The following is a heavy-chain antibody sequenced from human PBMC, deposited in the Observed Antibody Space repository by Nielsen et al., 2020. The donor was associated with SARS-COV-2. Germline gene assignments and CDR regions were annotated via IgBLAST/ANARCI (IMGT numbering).Heavy chain of an antibody. CDR2: ISSSGSTI. Sequence: GGSLRLSCAASGFTFSSYEMNWVRQAPGKGLEWVSYISSSGSTIYYADSVKGRFTISRDNSKNTLYLQMNSLRAEDTAVYYCARMRRGYSYGYGHYYYYGMDVWGQGTTVTVSS. J-gene: IGHJ6*02. V-gene: IGHV3-48*03. CDR1: GFTFSSYE. D-gene: IGHD5-18*01. CDR3: ARMRRGYSYGYGHYYYYGMDV.